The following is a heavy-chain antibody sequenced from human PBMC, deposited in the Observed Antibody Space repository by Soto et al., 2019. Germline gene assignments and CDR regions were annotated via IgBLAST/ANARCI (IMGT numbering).Heavy chain of an antibody. V-gene: IGHV1-69*02. CDR3: AKSLLFVDHAYMDV. CDR2: IIPIQGRA. D-gene: IGHD2-21*01. J-gene: IGHJ6*03. Sequence: QVQLVQSGAEVKKPGSSVKVSCEASGGSFISYTFTWVRQAPGQGLEWMGRIIPIQGRANYALKLQDRVTITADRCTKTVYMELRSLRPEDTAVYYCAKSLLFVDHAYMDVWGKGTTVTVSS. CDR1: GGSFISYT.